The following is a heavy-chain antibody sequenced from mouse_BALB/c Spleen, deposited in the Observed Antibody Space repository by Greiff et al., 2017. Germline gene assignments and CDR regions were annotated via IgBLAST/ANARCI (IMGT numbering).Heavy chain of an antibody. Sequence: EVKVVESGGGLVQPGGSRKLSCAASGFTFSSFGMHWVRQAPEKGLEWVAYISSGSSTIYYADTVKGRFTISRDNPKNTLFLQMTSLRSEDTAMYYCAVYGYDGDYYAMDDWGQGTSVTVSS. V-gene: IGHV5-17*02. CDR1: GFTFSSFG. D-gene: IGHD2-2*01. CDR2: ISSGSSTI. CDR3: AVYGYDGDYYAMDD. J-gene: IGHJ4*01.